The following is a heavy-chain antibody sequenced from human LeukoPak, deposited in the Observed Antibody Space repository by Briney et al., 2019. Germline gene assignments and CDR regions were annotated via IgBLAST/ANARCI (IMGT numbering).Heavy chain of an antibody. D-gene: IGHD3-10*01. CDR2: IKQDGTEK. CDR3: VSVALYYYGSESYYFFEH. Sequence: GGSLRLSCAASGFTLSSYAMRWVRQPPGKGVEGVANIKQDGTEKYYVDSVKGRFTISRENAKNSVYVLMNTLRVEDTAIYYCVSVALYYYGSESYYFFEHWGQGTPVTASS. J-gene: IGHJ4*02. V-gene: IGHV3-7*01. CDR1: GFTLSSYA.